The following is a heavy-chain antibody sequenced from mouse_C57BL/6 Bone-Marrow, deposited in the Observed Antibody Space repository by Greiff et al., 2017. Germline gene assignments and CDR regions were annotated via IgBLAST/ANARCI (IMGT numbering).Heavy chain of an antibody. V-gene: IGHV5-6*01. CDR1: GFTFSSYG. Sequence: EVQVVESGGDLVKPGGSLKLSCAASGFTFSSYGMSWVRPTPDKRLEWVATISSGGSYTYYPDSVKGRFTISRDNAKNTLYLQMSSLKSEDTAMYYCARYDYAAMDYWGQGTSVTVSS. CDR2: ISSGGSYT. CDR3: ARYDYAAMDY. J-gene: IGHJ4*01.